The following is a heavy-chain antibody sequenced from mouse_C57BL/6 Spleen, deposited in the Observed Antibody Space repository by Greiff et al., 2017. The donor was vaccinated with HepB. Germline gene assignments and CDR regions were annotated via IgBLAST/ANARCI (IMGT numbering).Heavy chain of an antibody. V-gene: IGHV1-69*01. Sequence: QVQLQQPGAELVMPGASVKLSCKASGYTFTSYWMHWVKQRPGQGLEWIGEIDPSDSYTNYNQKFKGKSTLTVDKSSSTAYMQLSSLTSEDSAVYYCARSTMTSYWYFDVWGTGTTVTVSS. CDR3: ARSTMTSYWYFDV. CDR2: IDPSDSYT. D-gene: IGHD2-4*01. J-gene: IGHJ1*03. CDR1: GYTFTSYW.